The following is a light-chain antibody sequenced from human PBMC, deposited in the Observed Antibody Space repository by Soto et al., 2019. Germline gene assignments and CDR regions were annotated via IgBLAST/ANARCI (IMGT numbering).Light chain of an antibody. J-gene: IGLJ3*02. Sequence: QLVLTQSPSASASLGASVKLTCTLSSGHSSYAIAWHQQQPEKGPRYLMKLNSDGSHSKGDGIPDRFSGSSSGAERYLTIASLQSGDEADNYCQTWGTGTPWVFGGGTKLTAL. V-gene: IGLV4-69*01. CDR2: LNSDGSH. CDR1: SGHSSYA. CDR3: QTWGTGTPWV.